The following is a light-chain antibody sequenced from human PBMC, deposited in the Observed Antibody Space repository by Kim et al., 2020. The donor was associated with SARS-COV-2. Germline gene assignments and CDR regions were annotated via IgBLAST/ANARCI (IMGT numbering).Light chain of an antibody. CDR1: SNGGGNEG. CDR3: SAWSSSLSAWV. CDR2: RNK. J-gene: IGLJ3*02. Sequence: QTATLTCNGTSNGGGNEGATWLQQHQGHPAKLLSSRNKNRPSGISERFAASRAGDTASLTITGLQPEDEADYYCSAWSSSLSAWVFGGGTQLTVL. V-gene: IGLV10-54*01.